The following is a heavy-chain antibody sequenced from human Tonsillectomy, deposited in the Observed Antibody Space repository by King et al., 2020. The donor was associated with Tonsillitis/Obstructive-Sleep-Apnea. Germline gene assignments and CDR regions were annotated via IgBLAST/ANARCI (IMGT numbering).Heavy chain of an antibody. D-gene: IGHD3-22*01. CDR3: ARSLQGGDGSGYCDS. CDR1: GGSVSSGSYY. CDR2: IYYSGST. Sequence: QLQESGPGLVKPSETLSLTCTVSGGSVSSGSYYWIRIRQPPGKGLEWIGYIYYSGSTNYNPSLKSRVTISVDTSKNQFSLKLSSVTAADTAVYYCARSLQGGDGSGYCDSWGQGTLVTVSS. V-gene: IGHV4-61*01. J-gene: IGHJ5*01.